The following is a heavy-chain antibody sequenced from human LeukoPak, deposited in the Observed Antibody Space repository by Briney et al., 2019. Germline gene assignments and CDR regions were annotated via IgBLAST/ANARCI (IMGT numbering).Heavy chain of an antibody. Sequence: GGSLRLSCAASGFIFSNYGMIWVRQAPGKGPEWVSSISSISTYTHYADSVKGRFTISRDNSKNTLYLQMNSLRAEDTAVYYCAKDDRYSGYGNPDYWGQGTLVTVSS. V-gene: IGHV3-21*01. J-gene: IGHJ4*02. CDR1: GFIFSNYG. CDR2: ISSISTYT. CDR3: AKDDRYSGYGNPDY. D-gene: IGHD5-12*01.